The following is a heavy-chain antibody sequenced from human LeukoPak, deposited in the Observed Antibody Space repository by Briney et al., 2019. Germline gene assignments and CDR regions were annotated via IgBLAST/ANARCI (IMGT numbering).Heavy chain of an antibody. Sequence: ASVKVSCKASGYTFTGYYMHWVRQAPGQGLEWMGWINPNSGGTNYALKFQGWVTMTRDTSISTAYMELSRLRSDDTAVYYCARWAYGSGSYYNEGYYYYGMDVWGQGTTVTVSS. CDR1: GYTFTGYY. J-gene: IGHJ6*02. CDR3: ARWAYGSGSYYNEGYYYYGMDV. D-gene: IGHD3-10*01. V-gene: IGHV1-2*04. CDR2: INPNSGGT.